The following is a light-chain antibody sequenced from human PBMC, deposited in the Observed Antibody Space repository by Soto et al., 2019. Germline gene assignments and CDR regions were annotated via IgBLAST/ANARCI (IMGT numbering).Light chain of an antibody. J-gene: IGKJ1*01. CDR1: ESVSSN. CDR2: GAS. CDR3: QQYINWPPWT. Sequence: EIVMTQSPATLSVSPGERATLSCRASESVSSNLAWYQQIPGQAPMLLIYGASTRATGIPDRFSGSGSGTEFTLTISSLQSEDFAVYYCQQYINWPPWTFGQGTKV. V-gene: IGKV3-15*01.